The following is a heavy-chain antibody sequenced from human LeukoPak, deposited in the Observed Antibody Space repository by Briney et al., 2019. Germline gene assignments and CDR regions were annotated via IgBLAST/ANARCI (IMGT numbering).Heavy chain of an antibody. J-gene: IGHJ4*02. D-gene: IGHD3-22*01. CDR3: ARDRDSSGSIDY. CDR1: GGSIRSYY. V-gene: IGHV4-59*01. CDR2: IYYSGST. Sequence: SETLSLTCTVSGGSIRSYYWSWIRQPPGKGLEWIGYIYYSGSTNYNPSLKGRVTISVDTSKNQFSLKLGSVTAADMAVYYCARDRDSSGSIDYWGQGTLVTVSS.